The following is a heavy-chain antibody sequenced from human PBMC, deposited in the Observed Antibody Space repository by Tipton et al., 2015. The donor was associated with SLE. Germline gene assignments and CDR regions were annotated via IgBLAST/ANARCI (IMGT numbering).Heavy chain of an antibody. CDR1: GFTFSSYA. CDR2: IYSGGST. CDR3: AKGEAHYFDY. V-gene: IGHV3-23*03. J-gene: IGHJ4*02. Sequence: SLRLSCAASGFTFSSYAMSWVRQAPGKGLEWVSVIYSGGSTCYADSVKGRFTISRDDSKNTLYLQMNSLRAEDTAVYYCAKGEAHYFDYWGQGTLVTVSS.